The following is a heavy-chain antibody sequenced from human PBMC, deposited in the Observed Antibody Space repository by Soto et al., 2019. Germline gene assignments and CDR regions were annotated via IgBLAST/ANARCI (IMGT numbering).Heavy chain of an antibody. Sequence: SETLSLTCTVSGASISSGDYYWSWIRQPPGKGLEWIGYIYHSGRTYYNPSLKSRLTISIDTSKNQFSLKLSSVTAADTAMYYCARARLRAVYAFDFWGQGTMVTVSS. CDR2: IYHSGRT. V-gene: IGHV4-30-4*01. J-gene: IGHJ3*01. CDR3: ARARLRAVYAFDF. CDR1: GASISSGDYY. D-gene: IGHD4-17*01.